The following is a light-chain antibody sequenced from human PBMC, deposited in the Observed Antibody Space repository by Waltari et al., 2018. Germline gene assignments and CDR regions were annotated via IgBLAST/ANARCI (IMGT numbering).Light chain of an antibody. J-gene: IGKJ4*01. CDR1: ENIRSGY. CDR2: GAS. Sequence: EIVLTQSPGTLSLSPGERVTLSCRASENIRSGYLAWYQQKPGQAPRLLIFGASSRAPGVPDRFSGSGSGTGFVLTISRLDPEDCAVYYCQQYGSSPLTFGGGTKVEIK. CDR3: QQYGSSPLT. V-gene: IGKV3-20*01.